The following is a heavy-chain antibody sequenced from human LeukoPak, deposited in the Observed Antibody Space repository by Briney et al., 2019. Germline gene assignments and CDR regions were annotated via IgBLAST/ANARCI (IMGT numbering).Heavy chain of an antibody. CDR1: GGSISSRSYY. J-gene: IGHJ4*02. CDR3: ARSGYSFLVDS. CDR2: MSYTGTT. D-gene: IGHD5-18*01. Sequence: SETLSLTCTVSGGSISSRSYYWGWIRQPPGKGLGWIASMSYTGTTYYNPSLRSRVTISVDTSKNQFSLNLSSVTAADTAVYFCARSGYSFLVDSWGQGTLVTVSS. V-gene: IGHV4-39*01.